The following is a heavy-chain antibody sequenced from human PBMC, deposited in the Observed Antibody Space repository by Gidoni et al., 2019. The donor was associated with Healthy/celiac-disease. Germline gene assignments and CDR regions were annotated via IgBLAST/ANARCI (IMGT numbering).Heavy chain of an antibody. D-gene: IGHD5-18*01. V-gene: IGHV1-2*02. CDR1: GYTFTGYY. CDR2: INPNSGGT. J-gene: IGHJ5*02. CDR3: ARVETRGYSYGYIRGSGLDP. Sequence: QVQLVQSGAEVKKPGASVKVSCKASGYTFTGYYMPWVRQAPGQGLEWMGWINPNSGGTNYAQKFQGRVTMTRDTSISTAYMELSRLRSDDTAVYYCARVETRGYSYGYIRGSGLDPWGQGTLVTVSS.